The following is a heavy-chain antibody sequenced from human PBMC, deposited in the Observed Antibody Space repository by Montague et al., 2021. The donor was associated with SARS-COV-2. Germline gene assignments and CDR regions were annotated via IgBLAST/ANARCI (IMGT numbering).Heavy chain of an antibody. CDR2: IYYSGST. V-gene: IGHV4-59*12. D-gene: IGHD3-10*01. Sequence: SETLSLTCTVSGGSISSYYWSWIRQPPGKGLEWIGYIYYSGSTNYNPSLKSRVTISVDTSKNQFSLKLSSVTAADTAVYYCARVKGNYYGSGSYYYYYYYGMDVWGQGTTVTVAS. J-gene: IGHJ6*02. CDR1: GGSISSYY. CDR3: ARVKGNYYGSGSYYYYYYYGMDV.